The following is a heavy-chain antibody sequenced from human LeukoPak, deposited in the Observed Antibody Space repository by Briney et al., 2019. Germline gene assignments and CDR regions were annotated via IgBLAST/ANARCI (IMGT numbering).Heavy chain of an antibody. J-gene: IGHJ5*02. CDR1: GGSISSSTYF. V-gene: IGHV4-39*01. CDR3: ATAVRGEHYFDP. Sequence: PSETLSLTCTVSGGSISSSTYFWGWIRQPPGKGLEWIGVIYNSGTTYYNPSLKSRVTIYLDTSKSQFSLRLSSLTAADTAVYYCATAVRGEHYFDPWGQGTLVTVSS. D-gene: IGHD3-10*01. CDR2: IYNSGTT.